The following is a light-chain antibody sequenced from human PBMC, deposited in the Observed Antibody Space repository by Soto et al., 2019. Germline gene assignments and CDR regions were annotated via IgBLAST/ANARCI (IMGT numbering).Light chain of an antibody. CDR1: QSVSSRH. V-gene: IGKV3-20*01. CDR2: GAS. CDR3: QQYGSSPRT. Sequence: EIMLTQSPATLCLSLGDRATPSCRGSQSVSSRHVAWYQQQPGQPPRLLIYGASSRATGIPDRFSGSGAGTDFTLTISSLEPEDFEVYYCQQYGSSPRTCGQGTQVDIK. J-gene: IGKJ1*01.